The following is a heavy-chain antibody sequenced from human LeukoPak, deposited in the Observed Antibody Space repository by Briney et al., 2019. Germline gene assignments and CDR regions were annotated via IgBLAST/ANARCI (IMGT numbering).Heavy chain of an antibody. CDR2: VYYSGST. CDR1: GFTFSSSA. V-gene: IGHV4-59*12. CDR3: ARGWVWPDV. J-gene: IGHJ6*02. Sequence: GSLRLSCAASGFTFSSSAMSWIRQPPGKGLEWIGYVYYSGSTNYNPSLKSRVTISVDTSKNQFSLKLSSVTAADTAVYYCARGWVWPDVWGQGTTVTVSS. D-gene: IGHD6-13*01.